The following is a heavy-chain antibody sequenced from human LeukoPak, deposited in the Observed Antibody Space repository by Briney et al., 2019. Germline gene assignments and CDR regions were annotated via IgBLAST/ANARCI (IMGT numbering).Heavy chain of an antibody. CDR1: GGSFSGYY. CDR2: INHSGST. CDR3: ARVVTMVRQGENWFDP. Sequence: SETLSLTCAVYGGSFSGYYWSWIRQPPGKGLEWIGEINHSGSTNYNPSLKSRVTISVDTSKNQFSLKLSSVTAADTAVYYCARVVTMVRQGENWFDPWGQGTLVTVSS. J-gene: IGHJ5*02. V-gene: IGHV4-34*01. D-gene: IGHD3-10*01.